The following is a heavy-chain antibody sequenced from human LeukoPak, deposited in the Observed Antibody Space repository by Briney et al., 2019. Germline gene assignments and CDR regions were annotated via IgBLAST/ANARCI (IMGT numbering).Heavy chain of an antibody. J-gene: IGHJ4*02. CDR2: ISSGVSTI. V-gene: IGHV3-48*03. CDR3: ARGDLRRLGY. CDR1: GFIFGSYA. Sequence: GGSLRLSCAASGFIFGSYAMNWVRQAPGKGLEWVSYISSGVSTIYYADSVKGRFTISRDNAKESLYLQMNSLRVEDTALYFCARGDLRRLGYWGQGTLVTVSS. D-gene: IGHD3-16*01.